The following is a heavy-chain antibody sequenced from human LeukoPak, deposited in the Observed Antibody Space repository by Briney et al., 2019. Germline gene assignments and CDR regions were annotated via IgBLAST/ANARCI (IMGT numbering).Heavy chain of an antibody. V-gene: IGHV3-15*01. D-gene: IGHD6-13*01. CDR2: IRSTTDGGTT. CDR1: GFTLSDAW. Sequence: GGSLRLSCAASGFTLSDAWMNWVRQAPGKGREWVGRIRSTTDGGTTDFAAPVKGRFTISRDDSKNTLYLQMNSLKTEHTAVYYCTNTQRIAIYYYHVMDVWGQGTTVTVSS. J-gene: IGHJ6*02. CDR3: TNTQRIAIYYYHVMDV.